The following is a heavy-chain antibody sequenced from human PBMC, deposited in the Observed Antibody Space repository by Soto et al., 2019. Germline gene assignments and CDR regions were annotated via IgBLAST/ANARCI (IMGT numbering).Heavy chain of an antibody. V-gene: IGHV3-23*01. Sequence: EVQLLESGGDLVQPGGSLRLACAASGFAFSNYAMNWVRQAPGKGLVWVSVISGGGGTTYYADSVKVRFTISRDNSKKALYQQMSSLRGDDTAVYYCAKEWSQGYYFDYWGQGTLVIVSS. CDR2: ISGGGGTT. CDR1: GFAFSNYA. CDR3: AKEWSQGYYFDY. D-gene: IGHD2-15*01. J-gene: IGHJ4*02.